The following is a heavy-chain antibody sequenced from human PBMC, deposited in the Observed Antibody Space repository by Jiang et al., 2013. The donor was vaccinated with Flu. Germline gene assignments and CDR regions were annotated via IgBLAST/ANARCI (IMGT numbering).Heavy chain of an antibody. J-gene: IGHJ4*02. CDR1: YTFTSYA. CDR2: INAGNGNT. D-gene: IGHD2-21*02. CDR3: ARGGVVVVTLFDY. V-gene: IGHV1-3*01. Sequence: YTFTSYAMHWVRQAPGQRLEWMGWINAGNGNTKYSQKFQGRVTITRDTSASTAYMELSSLRSEDTAVYYCARGGVVVVTLFDYWGQGTLVTVSS.